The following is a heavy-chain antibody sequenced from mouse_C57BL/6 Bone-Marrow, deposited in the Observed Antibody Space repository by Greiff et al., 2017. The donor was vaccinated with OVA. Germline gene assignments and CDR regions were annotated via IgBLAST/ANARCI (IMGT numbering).Heavy chain of an antibody. CDR1: GYTFTSYW. CDR3: ARKTIVKDWYFDV. J-gene: IGHJ1*03. CDR2: IYPSDSET. Sequence: QVQLQQPGAELVRPGSSVKLSCKASGYTFTSYWMDWVKQRPGQGLEWIGNIYPSDSETHYNQKFKDKATLTVDKSSSTAYMQLSSLTSEDSAVYDCARKTIVKDWYFDVWGTGTTVTVSS. D-gene: IGHD2-5*01. V-gene: IGHV1-61*01.